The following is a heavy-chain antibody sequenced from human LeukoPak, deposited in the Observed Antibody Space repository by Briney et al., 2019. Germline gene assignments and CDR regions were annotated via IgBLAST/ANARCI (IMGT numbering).Heavy chain of an antibody. CDR3: ARDRKETYYYDSSDSGYFDY. CDR2: IKQDGSEK. V-gene: IGHV3-7*01. CDR1: GFTFSSYW. Sequence: PGGSLRLSCAASGFTFSSYWMSWVRQAPGKGLEWVANIKQDGSEKYYVDSVKGRFTISRDNAKNSLYLQMNSLRAEDTAVYYCARDRKETYYYDSSDSGYFDYWGQGTLVTVSS. D-gene: IGHD3-22*01. J-gene: IGHJ4*02.